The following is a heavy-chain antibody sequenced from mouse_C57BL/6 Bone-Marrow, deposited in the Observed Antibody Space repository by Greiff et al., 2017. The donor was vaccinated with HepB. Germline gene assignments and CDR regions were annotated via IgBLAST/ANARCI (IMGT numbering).Heavy chain of an antibody. Sequence: QVQLQQPGTELVKPGASVKLSCKASGYTFTSYWMHWVKQRPGQGLEWIGNINPSNGGTTYNEKFKSKATLTVDKSASTAYMQLSSLTSEDSAVSYCARSTTRVTTGFDYWGQGTTLTVSS. CDR3: ARSTTRVTTGFDY. J-gene: IGHJ2*01. CDR2: INPSNGGT. D-gene: IGHD2-5*01. V-gene: IGHV1-53*01. CDR1: GYTFTSYW.